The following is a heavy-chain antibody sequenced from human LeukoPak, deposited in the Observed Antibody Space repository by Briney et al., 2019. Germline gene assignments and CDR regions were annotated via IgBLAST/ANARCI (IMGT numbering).Heavy chain of an antibody. V-gene: IGHV3-30-3*01. CDR3: AKDQEWIQLWLYPYYFDY. D-gene: IGHD5-18*01. CDR1: GFTFSSHA. J-gene: IGHJ4*02. CDR2: ISYNGINK. Sequence: GRSLRLSCAASGFTFSSHAMHWVRQAPGKGLEWVAVISYNGINKYYADSVKGRFTISRDNSKNTLYLQMNSLRAEDTAVYYCAKDQEWIQLWLYPYYFDYWGQGTLVTVSS.